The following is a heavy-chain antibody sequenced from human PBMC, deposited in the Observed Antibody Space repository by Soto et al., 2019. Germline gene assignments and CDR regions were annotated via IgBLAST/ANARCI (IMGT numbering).Heavy chain of an antibody. CDR3: ARDKPSLLVAAHWYFDL. D-gene: IGHD2-15*01. CDR1: GGTFSSYA. CDR2: IIPIFGTA. V-gene: IGHV1-69*01. Sequence: QVQLVQSGAEVKKPGSSVKVSCKASGGTFSSYAISWVRQAPGQGLEWMGGIIPIFGTANYAQKFQGRVTITADESRGTAYRELSTLRSEDTAVYYCARDKPSLLVAAHWYFDLWGRGTLVTVSS. J-gene: IGHJ2*01.